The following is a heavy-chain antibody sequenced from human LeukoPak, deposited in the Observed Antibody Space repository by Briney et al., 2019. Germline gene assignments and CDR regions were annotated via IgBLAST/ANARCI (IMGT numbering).Heavy chain of an antibody. V-gene: IGHV5-51*01. Sequence: GESLKISCKGSGYSFSGYWIGWVRQMPGEGLEWMGIMFSGDSDIKYSPSFQGQVTISADKSISTAYLQWSSLKASDTAMYYCASPNCSGDRCYGFQHWGQGTLVTVSS. CDR2: MFSGDSDI. CDR3: ASPNCSGDRCYGFQH. J-gene: IGHJ1*01. CDR1: GYSFSGYW. D-gene: IGHD2-15*01.